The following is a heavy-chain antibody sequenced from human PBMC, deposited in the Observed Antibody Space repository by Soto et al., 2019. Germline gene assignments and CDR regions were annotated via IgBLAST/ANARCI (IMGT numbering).Heavy chain of an antibody. J-gene: IGHJ3*02. V-gene: IGHV3-30*04. CDR2: ITYDGRND. CDR1: GFTFSGFL. CDR3: ARDLYFGAGDAIDI. D-gene: IGHD3-10*01. Sequence: GGSLRLSCAASGFTFSGFLMHWVRQAPGKGLESVAPITYDGRNDYYAESVKGRFSISRDNSKNTLYLQMNSLRPDDTAVYYCARDLYFGAGDAIDIWGQGTMVTVSS.